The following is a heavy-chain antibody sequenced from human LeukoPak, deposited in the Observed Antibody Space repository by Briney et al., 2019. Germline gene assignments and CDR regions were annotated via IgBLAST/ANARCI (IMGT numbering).Heavy chain of an antibody. CDR1: GGSISSGSYY. D-gene: IGHD5-24*01. CDR3: ARQSREGYNIFDY. V-gene: IGHV4-61*02. J-gene: IGHJ4*02. Sequence: PSQTLSLTCTVSGGSISSGSYYWSWIRQPAGKGLEWIGRIFTSGSTNYNPSLKSRVSISMDTSKKQVSLKQTSVTAADTAVYYCARQSREGYNIFDYWGQGTLVTVSS. CDR2: IFTSGST.